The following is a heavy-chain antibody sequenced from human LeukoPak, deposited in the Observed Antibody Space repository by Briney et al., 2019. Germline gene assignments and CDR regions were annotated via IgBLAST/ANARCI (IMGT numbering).Heavy chain of an antibody. CDR2: INPNSGGT. CDR3: ARWDGDFDY. D-gene: IGHD4-17*01. CDR1: GYTFTGYY. Sequence: GASVKVSCKASGYTFTGYYMHWVRQAPGQGLEWMGWINPNSGGTNYAQKFQGRVTMTRDTSTSTVYMELSSLRSEDTAVYYCARWDGDFDYWGQGTLVTVSS. J-gene: IGHJ4*02. V-gene: IGHV1-2*02.